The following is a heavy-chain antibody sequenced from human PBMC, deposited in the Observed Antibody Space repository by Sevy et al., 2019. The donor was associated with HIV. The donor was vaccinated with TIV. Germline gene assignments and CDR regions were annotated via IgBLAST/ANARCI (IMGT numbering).Heavy chain of an antibody. CDR1: GFTVGSNY. V-gene: IGHV3-53*01. Sequence: GGSLRLSCAASGFTVGSNYMSWVRQAPGKGLEWVSIIYSGVTRSYASSVKGRFTISRDNSKNTLYLQMNSLRAEDTAVYYCARVSVYYYDSSGYYTTGNAFDIWGQGTMVTVSS. CDR2: IYSGVTR. J-gene: IGHJ3*02. D-gene: IGHD3-22*01. CDR3: ARVSVYYYDSSGYYTTGNAFDI.